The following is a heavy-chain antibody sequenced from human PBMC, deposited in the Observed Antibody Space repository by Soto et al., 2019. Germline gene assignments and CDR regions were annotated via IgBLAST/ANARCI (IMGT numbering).Heavy chain of an antibody. CDR2: ISAYNGNT. D-gene: IGHD1-7*01. Sequence: QVQLVQSGAEVKKPGASVKVSCKASGYTFTSYGISWVRQAPGQGLEWMGWISAYNGNTNYAQKLQGRVTMTTDTSTSTAYRELRSLRSDDTAVYYCAATPGTTGAPVVVDVWGQGTTVTVSS. J-gene: IGHJ6*02. V-gene: IGHV1-18*04. CDR1: GYTFTSYG. CDR3: AATPGTTGAPVVVDV.